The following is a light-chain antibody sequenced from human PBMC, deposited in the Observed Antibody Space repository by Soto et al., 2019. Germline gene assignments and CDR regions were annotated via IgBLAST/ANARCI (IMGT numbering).Light chain of an antibody. Sequence: DFQMTQSPSTLSASVGDRVTITCRASQTIHNWLAWFQQQSGKAHKLLIYRASSLESGVPSRFSGSGSGTEFTLTISGLQPDGSATYFCQQYYGAWTFGQGTKVEVK. J-gene: IGKJ1*01. CDR3: QQYYGAWT. CDR1: QTIHNW. CDR2: RAS. V-gene: IGKV1-5*03.